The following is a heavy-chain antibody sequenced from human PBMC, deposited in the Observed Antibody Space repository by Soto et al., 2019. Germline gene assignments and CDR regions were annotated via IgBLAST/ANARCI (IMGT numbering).Heavy chain of an antibody. V-gene: IGHV5-51*01. CDR2: IYPGDSDT. CDR1: GYSFTSYW. CDR3: ARHKVTPDYYYYGMDV. J-gene: IGHJ6*02. D-gene: IGHD5-18*01. Sequence: PGESLKTSCKGSGYSFTSYWIGWVRQMPGKGLEWMGIIYPGDSDTRYSPSFQGQVTITADKSISTAYLQWSSLKASDTAMYYCARHKVTPDYYYYGMDVWGQGTTVTVSS.